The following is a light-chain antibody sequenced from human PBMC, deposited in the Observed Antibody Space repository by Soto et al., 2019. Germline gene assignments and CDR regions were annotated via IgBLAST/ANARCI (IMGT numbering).Light chain of an antibody. CDR1: SSDGGGYNY. J-gene: IGLJ2*01. Sequence: QSVLTQPASVSGSPGQWITISCTGTSSDGGGYNYVSWYQQHPGKAPKLMIYEVSNRPSGVSNRFSGSKSGNTASLTISGLQAEDEADYYCSSYTISTTYVVFGGGTQLTVL. V-gene: IGLV2-14*01. CDR3: SSYTISTTYVV. CDR2: EVS.